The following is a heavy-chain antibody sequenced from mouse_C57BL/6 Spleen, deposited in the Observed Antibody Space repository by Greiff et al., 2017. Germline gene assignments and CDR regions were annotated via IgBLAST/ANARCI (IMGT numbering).Heavy chain of an antibody. J-gene: IGHJ3*01. V-gene: IGHV1-69*01. CDR3: ARLGYGNPVAY. D-gene: IGHD2-1*01. Sequence: QVQLQQPGAELVMPGASVKLSCKASGYTFTSYWMHWVKQRPGQGLEWIGEIDPSDSYTNYNQKFKGKSTLTVDKSSSTAYMQLSSLTSEDSAVYYCARLGYGNPVAYWGQGTLVTVSA. CDR1: GYTFTSYW. CDR2: IDPSDSYT.